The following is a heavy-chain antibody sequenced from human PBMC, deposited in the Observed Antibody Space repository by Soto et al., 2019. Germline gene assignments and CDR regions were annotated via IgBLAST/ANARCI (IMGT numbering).Heavy chain of an antibody. CDR2: IIPTFDIV. V-gene: IGHV1-69*17. D-gene: IGHD2-15*01. CDR1: GDTFSSYG. CDR3: ARVPPGYCSGGACYTYYLDF. Sequence: QVQLVQSGAEVKKPGSSVRVSCKVSGDTFSSYGISWVRQAPGQGLEWMGGIIPTFDIVNYSQSFQGRVTITAHKATDTVYMVLSSRKSEDTAVFYCARVPPGYCSGGACYTYYLDFWGQGTLVTVSS. J-gene: IGHJ4*02.